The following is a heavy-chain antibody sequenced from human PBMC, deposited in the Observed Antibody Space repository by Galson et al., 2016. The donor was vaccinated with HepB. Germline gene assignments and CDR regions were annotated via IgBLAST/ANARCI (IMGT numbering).Heavy chain of an antibody. CDR2: IFHSGRA. D-gene: IGHD2/OR15-2a*01. V-gene: IGHV4-4*02. Sequence: LSLTCAVSGVSISSSDWWSWVRQPPGQGLEWIGQIFHSGRANYTPSLASRVTISIDTSNNHFSLRLTSVTAADTALYYCARQYWGGPSDYWGQGTLVTVSS. J-gene: IGHJ4*02. CDR3: ARQYWGGPSDY. CDR1: GVSISSSDW.